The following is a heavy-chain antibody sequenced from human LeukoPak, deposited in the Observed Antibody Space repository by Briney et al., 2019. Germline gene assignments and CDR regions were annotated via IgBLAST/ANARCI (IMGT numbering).Heavy chain of an antibody. D-gene: IGHD2-21*01. CDR3: ARGLTYCGGDCYSDY. Sequence: ASVKVSCKASGYTFTSYDINWVRQATGQGLEWMGWMNPNSGNTGYAQKFQGRVTMTRNTSISTAYMELSSLRSEDTAVYYCARGLTYCGGDCYSDYGGQGTLVTVSS. CDR1: GYTFTSYD. V-gene: IGHV1-8*01. J-gene: IGHJ4*02. CDR2: MNPNSGNT.